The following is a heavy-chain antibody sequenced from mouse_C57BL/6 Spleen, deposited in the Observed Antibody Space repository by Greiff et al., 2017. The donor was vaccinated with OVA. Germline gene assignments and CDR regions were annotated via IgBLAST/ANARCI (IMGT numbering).Heavy chain of an antibody. CDR2: IWTGGGT. CDR3: ARNLGLYFEDWYFDV. V-gene: IGHV2-9-1*01. CDR1: GFSLTSYA. D-gene: IGHD2-1*01. J-gene: IGHJ1*03. Sequence: VQGVESGPGLVAPSQSLSITCTVSGFSLTSYAISWVRQPPGKGLEWLGVIWTGGGTNYNSALKSRLSISKDNSKSQVFLKMNSLQTDDTARYYCARNLGLYFEDWYFDVWGTGTTVTVSS.